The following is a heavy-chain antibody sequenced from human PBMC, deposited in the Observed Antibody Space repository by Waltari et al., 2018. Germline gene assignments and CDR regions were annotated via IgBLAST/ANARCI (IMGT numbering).Heavy chain of an antibody. CDR2: MNPNCGNK. J-gene: IGHJ4*02. D-gene: IGHD6-19*01. V-gene: IGHV1-8*01. CDR1: GYTFTSYD. CDR3: ARGVLNIAVAGTGLGY. Sequence: QVQLVQSGAEVKKPGASVKVSCKASGYTFTSYDINWVRQATGQVLEWMGWMNPNCGNKGDAQKFQGRVTMTRNTSISTAYMELSSLRSEDTAVYDCARGVLNIAVAGTGLGYWGQGTLVTVSS.